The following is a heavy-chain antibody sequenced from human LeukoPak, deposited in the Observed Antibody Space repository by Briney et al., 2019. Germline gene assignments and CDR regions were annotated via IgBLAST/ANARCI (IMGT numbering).Heavy chain of an antibody. CDR3: ARTIAVAGSLRVDY. CDR1: GYTFTGYY. Sequence: ASVTVSCTASGYTFTGYYMHWVRQAPGRGLEWMGIINPSGGSTSYAQKFQGRVTMTRDTSTSTVYMELSSLRSEDTAVYYCARTIAVAGSLRVDYWGQGTLVTVSS. J-gene: IGHJ4*02. CDR2: INPSGGST. V-gene: IGHV1-46*01. D-gene: IGHD6-19*01.